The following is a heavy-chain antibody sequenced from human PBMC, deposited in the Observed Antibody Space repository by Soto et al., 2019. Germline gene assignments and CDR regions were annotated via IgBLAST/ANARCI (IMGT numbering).Heavy chain of an antibody. CDR1: DYTFTDYG. V-gene: IGHV1-18*04. CDR2: ISAYNGNT. J-gene: IGHJ5*02. D-gene: IGHD6-13*01. CDR3: ARGISVDRSWHQYNWFDP. Sequence: ASVKVSCKASDYTFTDYGITWVRQAPGQGLEWMGWISAYNGNTNYAQRLQGRVTMTTDTSTSTAYMELRSLRSDDTVVYYCARGISVDRSWHQYNWFDPWGQGTLVTVSS.